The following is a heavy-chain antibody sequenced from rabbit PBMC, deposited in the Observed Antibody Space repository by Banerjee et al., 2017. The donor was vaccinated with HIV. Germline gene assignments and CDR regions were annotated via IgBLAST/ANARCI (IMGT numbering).Heavy chain of an antibody. V-gene: IGHV1S45*01. Sequence: QEQLVESGGGLVQPEGSLTLACTASGFAFNSVYDMCWVRQAPGKGLEWIACIYAGSSGTTTYASWAKSRFTISKTSSTTVTLQMTSLTAADTATYFCARSPYAGVAGYGYAYYFNLWGPGTLVTVS. CDR1: GFAFNSVYD. CDR3: ARSPYAGVAGYGYAYYFNL. J-gene: IGHJ4*01. CDR2: IYAGSSGTT. D-gene: IGHD6-1*01.